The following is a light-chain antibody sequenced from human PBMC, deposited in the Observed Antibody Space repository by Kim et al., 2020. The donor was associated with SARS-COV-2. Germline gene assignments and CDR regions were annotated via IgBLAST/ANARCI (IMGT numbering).Light chain of an antibody. J-gene: IGKJ1*01. Sequence: SPGERATLSCRASQSVSSSYLAWYQQKPGQALRLVIYDASSRATGIPDRFSGSGSGTDFTLTISRLEPEDFAVYYCQQYASSPWTFGQGTKVDIK. CDR3: QQYASSPWT. CDR1: QSVSSSY. V-gene: IGKV3-20*01. CDR2: DAS.